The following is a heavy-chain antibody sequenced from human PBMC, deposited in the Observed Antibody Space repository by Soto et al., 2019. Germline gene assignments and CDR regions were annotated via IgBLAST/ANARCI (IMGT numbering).Heavy chain of an antibody. CDR3: AKTAAARPNHYLDS. J-gene: IGHJ4*01. Sequence: GGSLRLSCAATGFTFSSYAMSWVRQAPGKGLEWVSVISGSGGGTYYADSVKGRFTISRDKSKNALYLQMNSLRVEDTAVFSCAKTAAARPNHYLDSWGQGTLVTVSS. CDR2: ISGSGGGT. V-gene: IGHV3-23*01. D-gene: IGHD6-6*01. CDR1: GFTFSSYA.